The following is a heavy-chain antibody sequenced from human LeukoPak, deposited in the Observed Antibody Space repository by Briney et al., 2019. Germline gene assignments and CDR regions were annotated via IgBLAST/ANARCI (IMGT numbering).Heavy chain of an antibody. CDR2: ISAGGGAT. V-gene: IGHV3-23*01. CDR1: GFTFSNYA. CDR3: AKDGSSSPYYFDY. Sequence: PGGSLRLSCAASGFTFSNYAMSRVRQAPGKGLEWVSAISAGGGATYYADSVKGRFTISRDNSKNTLFLQMNSLTAEDTAVYYCAKDGSSSPYYFDYWGQGTLVTVSS. D-gene: IGHD6-6*01. J-gene: IGHJ4*02.